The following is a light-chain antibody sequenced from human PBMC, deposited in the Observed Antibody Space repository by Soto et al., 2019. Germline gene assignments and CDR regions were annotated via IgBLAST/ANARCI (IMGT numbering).Light chain of an antibody. Sequence: QSVLTQPASVSGSPGQSITISCTGTSSDFGGYNYVSWHQQHPGKAPKVLIYEVSDRPSGVSDRFSGSKSGNTASLTISGLQAEDEADYYCSSYTSSSTLDYVFGTGTKVTVL. CDR1: SSDFGGYNY. CDR2: EVS. V-gene: IGLV2-14*01. CDR3: SSYTSSSTLDYV. J-gene: IGLJ1*01.